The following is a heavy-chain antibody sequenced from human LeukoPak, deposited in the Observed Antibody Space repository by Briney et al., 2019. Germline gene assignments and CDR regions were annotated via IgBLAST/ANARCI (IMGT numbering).Heavy chain of an antibody. CDR1: GFTFSSYW. J-gene: IGHJ4*02. Sequence: GGSLRLSCAASGFTFSSYWMSWVRQAPGKGLEWVANIKQDGSEKYYVDSVKGRFTISRDNAENSLYLQMDSLRAEDTAVYYCARDKVVGPTICDYWGQGALVTVSS. V-gene: IGHV3-7*01. CDR2: IKQDGSEK. CDR3: ARDKVVGPTICDY. D-gene: IGHD1-26*01.